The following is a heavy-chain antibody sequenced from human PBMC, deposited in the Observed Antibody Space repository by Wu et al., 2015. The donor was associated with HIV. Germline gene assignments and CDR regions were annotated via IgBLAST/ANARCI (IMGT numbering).Heavy chain of an antibody. J-gene: IGHJ3*02. D-gene: IGHD6-13*01. CDR3: ARGIAAAGTGLASAFDI. CDR1: GGSFSGYY. V-gene: IGHV4-34*01. CDR2: INHSGST. Sequence: QVQLQQWGAGLLKPSETLSLTCAVYGGSFSGYYWSWIRQPPGKGLEWIGEINHSGSTNYNPSLKSRVTISVDTSKNQFSLKLSSVTAADTAVYYCARGIAAAGTGLASAFDIWGQGTMVTVSS.